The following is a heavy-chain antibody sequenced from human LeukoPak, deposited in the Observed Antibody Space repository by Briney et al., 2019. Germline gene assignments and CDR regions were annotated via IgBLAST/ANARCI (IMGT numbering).Heavy chain of an antibody. CDR3: ARGGRYCSSTSCYTAFDI. CDR1: GFTFSDYY. V-gene: IGHV3-11*01. CDR2: ISSSGSTI. Sequence: GGSLRPSCAASGFTFSDYYMSWIGQAPGKGLEWVSYISSSGSTIYYADSVKGRFTIARDNAKNSLYLQMNSLRAEDTAVYYCARGGRYCSSTSCYTAFDIWGQGTMVTVSS. D-gene: IGHD2-2*02. J-gene: IGHJ3*02.